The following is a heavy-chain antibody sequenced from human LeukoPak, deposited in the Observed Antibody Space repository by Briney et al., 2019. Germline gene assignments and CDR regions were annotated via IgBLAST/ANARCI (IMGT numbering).Heavy chain of an antibody. CDR1: GFTFSSYS. Sequence: GGSLRLSCAASGFTFSSYSMNWVRQAPGKGLEWVSSISSSSSYIYYADSVKGRFTISRDNAKNSLYLQMNSLRAEDTAVYYCARGPVVAATRGNWFDPWGQGILVTVSS. V-gene: IGHV3-21*01. CDR2: ISSSSSYI. CDR3: ARGPVVAATRGNWFDP. J-gene: IGHJ5*02. D-gene: IGHD2-15*01.